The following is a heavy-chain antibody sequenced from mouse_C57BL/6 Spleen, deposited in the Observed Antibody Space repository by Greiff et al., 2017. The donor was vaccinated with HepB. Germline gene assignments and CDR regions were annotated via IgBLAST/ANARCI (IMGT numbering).Heavy chain of an antibody. CDR2: INPSSGYT. D-gene: IGHD2-3*01. Sequence: QVQLQQSGAELARPGASVKMSCKASGYTFTSYTMHWVKQRPGQGLEWIGYINPSSGYTKYNQKFKDKATLTADKSSSTAYMQLSSLTSEDSAVYYCVGGYYPDYYAMDYWGQGTSVTVSS. CDR1: GYTFTSYT. J-gene: IGHJ4*01. CDR3: VGGYYPDYYAMDY. V-gene: IGHV1-4*01.